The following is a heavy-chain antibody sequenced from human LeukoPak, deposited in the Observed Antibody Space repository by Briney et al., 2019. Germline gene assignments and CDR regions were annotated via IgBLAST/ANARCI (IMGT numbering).Heavy chain of an antibody. D-gene: IGHD6-13*01. J-gene: IGHJ4*02. CDR1: GYTLTELS. Sequence: ASVKVSCKVSGYTLTELSMHWVRQAPGKGRDWMGGFDPEDGETIYAQKFQGRVTMTEDTSTDTAYMELSSLRSEDTAVYYCARTNSSSWWYFDYWGQGTLVTVSS. CDR2: FDPEDGET. CDR3: ARTNSSSWWYFDY. V-gene: IGHV1-24*01.